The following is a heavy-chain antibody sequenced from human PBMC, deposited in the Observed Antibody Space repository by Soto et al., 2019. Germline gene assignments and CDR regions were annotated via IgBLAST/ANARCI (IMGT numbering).Heavy chain of an antibody. CDR2: IRPDGSSQ. D-gene: IGHD2-15*01. J-gene: IGHJ3*02. V-gene: IGHV3-33*01. CDR3: ATSTLTDAFDI. Sequence: VASGGAVVQPGRSLRLTCETSNFDFSSYGMHWVRQSPDKGLEWVALIRPDGSSQYYADSVKGRFTISRDNSKKSLFLQMTKVGAEDMGIYYCATSTLTDAFDIWGQGTMVIVSS. CDR1: NFDFSSYG.